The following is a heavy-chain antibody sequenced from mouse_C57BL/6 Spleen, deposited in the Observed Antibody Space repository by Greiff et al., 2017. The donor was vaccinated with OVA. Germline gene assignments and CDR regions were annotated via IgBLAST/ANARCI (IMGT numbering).Heavy chain of an antibody. V-gene: IGHV1-50*01. CDR3: ARSPTVVAHFDY. CDR1: GYTFTSYW. Sequence: VQLQQPGAELVKPGASVKLSCKASGYTFTSYWMQWVKQRPGQGLEWIGEIDPSDSYTNYNQKFKGKATLTVDTSSSTAYMQLSSLTSEDSAVYYCARSPTVVAHFDYWGQGTTLTVSS. CDR2: IDPSDSYT. D-gene: IGHD1-1*01. J-gene: IGHJ2*01.